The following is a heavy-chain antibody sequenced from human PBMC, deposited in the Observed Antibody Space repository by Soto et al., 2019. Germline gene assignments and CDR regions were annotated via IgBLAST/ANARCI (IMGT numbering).Heavy chain of an antibody. V-gene: IGHV3-23*01. J-gene: IGHJ1*01. CDR1: GFTFSSYA. D-gene: IGHD6-19*01. Sequence: EVQLLESGGGLVQPGGSLRLSCAASGFTFSSYAMSWVRQAPGKGLEWVAAISGSGGSTYYADSVKGRFTISRDNSKNTLDLQMNSLRAEDTAVYYCAKDLRQWLVMRKVSEYFEHWGQGTLVTVSS. CDR2: ISGSGGST. CDR3: AKDLRQWLVMRKVSEYFEH.